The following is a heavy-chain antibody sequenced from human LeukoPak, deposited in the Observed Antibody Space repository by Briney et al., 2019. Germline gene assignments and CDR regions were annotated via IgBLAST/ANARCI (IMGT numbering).Heavy chain of an antibody. CDR2: IYYSGST. CDR3: ARLSTQWLVPYFDY. J-gene: IGHJ4*02. D-gene: IGHD6-19*01. CDR1: GGSISSYY. Sequence: SETLSLTCTVSGGSISSYYWSWIRQPPGKGLEWIGYIYYSGSTIYNPSLKSRVTISVDTSKNQFSLKLSSVTAADTAVYYCARLSTQWLVPYFDYWGQGTLVTVSS. V-gene: IGHV4-59*01.